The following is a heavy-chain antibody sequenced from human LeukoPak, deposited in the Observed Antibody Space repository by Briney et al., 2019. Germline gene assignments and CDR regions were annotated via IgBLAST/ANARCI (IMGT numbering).Heavy chain of an antibody. J-gene: IGHJ5*02. CDR3: ARDSGYCSSTSCSPANWFDP. CDR2: IYTSGST. V-gene: IGHV4-61*02. Sequence: SQTMSLTCSVSGGSISSGSYYWSWIRQPAGKGLEWIGRIYTSGSTSYNPSRKSRVTMSVDTSKNQFSLKLSSVTAADTAVYYCARDSGYCSSTSCSPANWFDPWGQGTLVTVSS. CDR1: GGSISSGSYY. D-gene: IGHD2-2*03.